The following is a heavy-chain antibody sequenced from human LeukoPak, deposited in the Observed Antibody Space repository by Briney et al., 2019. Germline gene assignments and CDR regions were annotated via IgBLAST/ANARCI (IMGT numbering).Heavy chain of an antibody. CDR3: AREFGDEYSSSSGLGY. D-gene: IGHD6-6*01. J-gene: IGHJ4*02. CDR2: INLGGST. V-gene: IGHV4-34*01. Sequence: SETLSLTCAVYGASFSGHYWSWIRQSPGKGLEWIGEINLGGSTNYNPSLWSRVTISLNTSRNQLSLKLTSVTAADTAVYYCAREFGDEYSSSSGLGYWGQGTLVTVSS. CDR1: GASFSGHY.